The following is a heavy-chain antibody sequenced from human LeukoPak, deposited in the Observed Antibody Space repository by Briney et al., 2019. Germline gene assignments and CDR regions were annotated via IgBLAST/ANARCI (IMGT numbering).Heavy chain of an antibody. CDR3: ARDLLLVGASVFDY. J-gene: IGHJ4*02. Sequence: ASVKVSCKASGYTFTSYVISWVRQAPGQGLEWMGWISAYNGNTNYAQKLQGRVTMTTDTSTSTAYMELRSLRSDDTAVYYCARDLLLVGASVFDYWGQGTLVTVSS. CDR1: GYTFTSYV. D-gene: IGHD1-26*01. V-gene: IGHV1-18*01. CDR2: ISAYNGNT.